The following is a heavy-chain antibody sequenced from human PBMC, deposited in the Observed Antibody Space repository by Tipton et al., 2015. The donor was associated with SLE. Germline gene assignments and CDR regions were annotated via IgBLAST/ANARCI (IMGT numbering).Heavy chain of an antibody. CDR1: GYTFTGYY. D-gene: IGHD6-19*01. J-gene: IGHJ4*02. V-gene: IGHV1-2*02. Sequence: QSGAEVKKPGASVKVSCKASGYTFTGYYMHWVRQAPGQGLEWMGWINPNSGGTNYVQNFQGRVTMTRDTSTSTAYMELSRLRSDDTAVYYCARDPGSSGSDYWGQGTLVTVSS. CDR3: ARDPGSSGSDY. CDR2: INPNSGGT.